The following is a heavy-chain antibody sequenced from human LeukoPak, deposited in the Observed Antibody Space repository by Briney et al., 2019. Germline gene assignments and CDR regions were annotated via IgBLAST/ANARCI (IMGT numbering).Heavy chain of an antibody. D-gene: IGHD1-7*01. V-gene: IGHV1-2*02. CDR2: INPNSGGT. J-gene: IGHJ3*02. Sequence: ASVKVSCKASGYTFTSYYMHWVRQAPGQGLEWMGWINPNSGGTNYAQKFQGRVTMTRDTSISTAYMELSRLRSDDTAVYYCARDQRRLELRLYDAFDIWGQGTMVTVSS. CDR1: GYTFTSYY. CDR3: ARDQRRLELRLYDAFDI.